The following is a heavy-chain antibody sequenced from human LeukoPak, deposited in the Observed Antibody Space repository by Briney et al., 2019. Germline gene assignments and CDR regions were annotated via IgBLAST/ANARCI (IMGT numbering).Heavy chain of an antibody. CDR3: AKDPIVGATSDYYYGMDV. J-gene: IGHJ6*02. V-gene: IGHV3-30*18. CDR1: GFTFSSCG. Sequence: GGSLRLSCAASGFTFSSCGMHWVRQAPGKGLEWVAVISYDGSNKYYADSVKGRFTISRDNSKNTLYLQMNSLRAEDTAVYYCAKDPIVGATSDYYYGMDVWGQGTTVTVSS. D-gene: IGHD1-26*01. CDR2: ISYDGSNK.